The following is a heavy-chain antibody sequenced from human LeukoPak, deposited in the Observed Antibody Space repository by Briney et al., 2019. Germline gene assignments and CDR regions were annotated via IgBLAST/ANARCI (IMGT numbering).Heavy chain of an antibody. D-gene: IGHD2-8*01. J-gene: IGHJ4*02. CDR1: GFTFSKYG. CDR2: IWYDGSNK. CDR3: AKDPLGFCTRATCRYLDS. V-gene: IGHV3-30*02. Sequence: PGGSLRLSCAASGFTFSKYGMHWVREAPGKGLEWVALIWYDGSNKYYVDSVKGRFTISRDNSENTLFLQMSSLRTEDTAVYYCAKDPLGFCTRATCRYLDSWGQGTLVPVSS.